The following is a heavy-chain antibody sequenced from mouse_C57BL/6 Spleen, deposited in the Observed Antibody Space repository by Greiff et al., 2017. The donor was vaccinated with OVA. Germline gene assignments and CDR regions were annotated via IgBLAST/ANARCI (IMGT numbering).Heavy chain of an antibody. V-gene: IGHV1-75*01. Sequence: QVQLQQSGPELVKPGASVKISCKASGYTFTDYYINWVKQRPGQGLEWIGWIFPGSGSTYYNEKFKGKATLTVDKSSSTAYMLLSSLTSEDSAVYVCARSLYYGSSLFAYWGQGTLVTVSA. CDR3: ARSLYYGSSLFAY. CDR1: GYTFTDYY. CDR2: IFPGSGST. J-gene: IGHJ3*01. D-gene: IGHD1-1*01.